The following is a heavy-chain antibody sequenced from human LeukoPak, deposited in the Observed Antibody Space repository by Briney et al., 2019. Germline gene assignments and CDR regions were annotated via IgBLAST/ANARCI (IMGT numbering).Heavy chain of an antibody. CDR1: GFTFSSYG. J-gene: IGHJ4*02. V-gene: IGHV3-30*02. D-gene: IGHD2-15*01. CDR2: IRYDGSKK. Sequence: PGGSLRLSCAASGFTFSSYGMHWVRQAPGKGLEWVAFIRYDGSKKYYADSVKGRFTISRDNSKNTLYLQMNSLRAEDTAVYYCAKHGLPLVVISAPLDYWGQGTLVTVAS. CDR3: AKHGLPLVVISAPLDY.